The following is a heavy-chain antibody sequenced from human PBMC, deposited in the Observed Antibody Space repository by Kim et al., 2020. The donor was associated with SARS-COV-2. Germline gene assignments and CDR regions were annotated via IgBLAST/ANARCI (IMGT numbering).Heavy chain of an antibody. CDR2: IICNSCGT. J-gene: IGHJ6*02. V-gene: IGHV3-9*01. CDR1: GFTFDNYA. D-gene: IGHD6-13*01. Sequence: GGSLRLSCAASGFTFDNYAMNWVRQAPGKGLEWVSGIICNSCGTCYADSVKGRFTISRDNAKNSLYLQMNSLRAEDTAVYYCAKDFAVRIAASGPGYYYYGMDVWGPGTTGTVSS. CDR3: AKDFAVRIAASGPGYYYYGMDV.